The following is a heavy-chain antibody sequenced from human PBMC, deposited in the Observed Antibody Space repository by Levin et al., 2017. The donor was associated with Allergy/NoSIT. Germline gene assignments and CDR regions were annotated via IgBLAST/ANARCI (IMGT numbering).Heavy chain of an antibody. J-gene: IGHJ4*02. CDR3: ARAYAIPFSGYDLPDY. CDR1: GFTFSSYW. D-gene: IGHD5-12*01. Sequence: GESLKISCAASGFTFSSYWMHWVRQAPGKGLVWVSRINSDGSSTSYADSVKGRFTISRDNAKNTLYLQMNSLRAEDTAVYYCARAYAIPFSGYDLPDYWAREPWSPSPQ. V-gene: IGHV3-74*01. CDR2: INSDGSST.